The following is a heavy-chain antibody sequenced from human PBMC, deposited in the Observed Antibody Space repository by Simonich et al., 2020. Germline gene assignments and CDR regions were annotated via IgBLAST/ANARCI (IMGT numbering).Heavy chain of an antibody. Sequence: EVQLVESGGGLVQPGGSLRLSCAASGFTFSSYWMHWVRQAPGKGLVWVSRINRDGGRTSYADSVRGRFTISRDNAKNPLYLQMNSLRAEDTAVYYWARNRLDYWGQGTLVTGSS. CDR1: GFTFSSYW. J-gene: IGHJ4*02. CDR3: ARNRLDY. CDR2: INRDGGRT. V-gene: IGHV3-74*01.